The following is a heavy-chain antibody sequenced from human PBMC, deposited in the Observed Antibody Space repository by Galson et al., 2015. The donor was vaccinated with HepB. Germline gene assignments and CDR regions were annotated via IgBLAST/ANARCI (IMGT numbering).Heavy chain of an antibody. D-gene: IGHD2-21*01. V-gene: IGHV5-51*03. CDR1: GYSFTSYW. CDR3: ARGLGESGRPFIQMSRDPSYYYMDV. J-gene: IGHJ6*03. CDR2: IYPGDSDT. Sequence: QSGAEVKKPGESLKISCKGSGYSFTSYWIGWVRQMPGKGLEWMGIIYPGDSDTRYSPSFQGQVTISADKSISTAYLQWSSLKASDTAMYYCARGLGESGRPFIQMSRDPSYYYMDVWGKGTTVTVSS.